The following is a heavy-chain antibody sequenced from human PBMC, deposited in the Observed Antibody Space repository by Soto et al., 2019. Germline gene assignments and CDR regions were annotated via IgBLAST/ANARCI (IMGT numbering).Heavy chain of an antibody. D-gene: IGHD6-19*01. CDR2: IRDSGHST. CDR1: GFTFSTYS. Sequence: EVQLLESGGGLVQPGGSLRLSCAASGFTFSTYSMTWVRQAPGKGLEWVSTIRDSGHSTHYADSVRGRFAISRDNSTNTLFLQMNSLRAEDTAVYYCARVKAQILSSGWYGGDDIWGQGTMVTVSS. J-gene: IGHJ3*02. CDR3: ARVKAQILSSGWYGGDDI. V-gene: IGHV3-23*01.